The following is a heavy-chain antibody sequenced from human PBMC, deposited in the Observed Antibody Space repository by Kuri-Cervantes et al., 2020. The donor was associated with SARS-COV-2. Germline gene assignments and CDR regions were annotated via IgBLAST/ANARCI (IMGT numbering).Heavy chain of an antibody. Sequence: ASVKVSCKASGYTFTSYYMHWVRQAPGQGLEWMGIINPSGGSTSYAQKFQGRVTMTRDTSISTAYMELSRLRSDDTAVYYCARDPGSGYDYGFDYWGQGTLVTVSS. CDR1: GYTFTSYY. CDR2: INPSGGST. V-gene: IGHV1-46*01. J-gene: IGHJ4*02. D-gene: IGHD5-12*01. CDR3: ARDPGSGYDYGFDY.